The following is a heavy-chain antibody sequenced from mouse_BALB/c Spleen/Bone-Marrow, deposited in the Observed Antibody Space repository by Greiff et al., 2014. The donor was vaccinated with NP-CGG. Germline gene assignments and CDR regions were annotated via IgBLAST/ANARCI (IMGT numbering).Heavy chain of an antibody. CDR2: IYPGNNDA. CDR3: ARNWDWVFAY. V-gene: IGHV1-5*01. CDR1: GYTFTNYW. J-gene: IGHJ3*01. D-gene: IGHD4-1*01. Sequence: EVQLQQSGTVLARPGASLRMSCKASGYTFTNYWINWIKQRPGQGLEWIGAIYPGNNDAKYTQKFKAKAKLTAVTSTSTADMELSSLTNEDSAVYYCARNWDWVFAYWGQGTLVTVFA.